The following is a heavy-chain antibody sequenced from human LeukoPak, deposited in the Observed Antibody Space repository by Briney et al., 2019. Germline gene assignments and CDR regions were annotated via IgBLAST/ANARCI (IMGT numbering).Heavy chain of an antibody. CDR1: GFTFGNAW. CDR3: TTDRKYYYDSSVYYSRFDY. D-gene: IGHD3-22*01. CDR2: IKSQTDGGTT. V-gene: IGHV3-15*01. J-gene: IGHJ4*02. Sequence: GGSLRLSCAASGFTFGNAWMSWVRQAPGKGLEWVGRIKSQTDGGTTDYAAPVKGGFTISRDDSKNTLYLQMNSLKTEDTAVYYCTTDRKYYYDSSVYYSRFDYWGQGTLVTVSS.